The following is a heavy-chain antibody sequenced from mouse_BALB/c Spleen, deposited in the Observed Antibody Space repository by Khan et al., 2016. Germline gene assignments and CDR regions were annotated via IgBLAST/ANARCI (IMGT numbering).Heavy chain of an antibody. J-gene: IGHJ3*01. CDR1: GFNIKDTY. CDR3: AREICDYGFAY. D-gene: IGHD2-4*01. V-gene: IGHV14-3*02. CDR2: IDPAIDNT. Sequence: VQLQQSGAELVKSGASVKLSCTASGFNIKDTYIHWVKQRPEQGLEWIGRIDPAIDNTKYDPKFQGKATIAADTSSNTAYLQLSSLTSEDTAVYYCAREICDYGFAYWGQGTLVTVSA.